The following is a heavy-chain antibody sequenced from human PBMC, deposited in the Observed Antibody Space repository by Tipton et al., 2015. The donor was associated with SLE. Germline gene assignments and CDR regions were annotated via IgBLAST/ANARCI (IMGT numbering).Heavy chain of an antibody. D-gene: IGHD3-16*01. CDR2: TSDSGST. CDR3: ARSRETYDLGGVFDS. Sequence: TLSLTCTVSGGSISSSSYHWGWVRQPPGKGLEWIGYTSDSGSTYYNPSLKSRVIISGDTSKNQFSLKLNSVTAADTAVYYCARSRETYDLGGVFDSWGQGTLVTVSS. CDR1: GGSISSSSYH. J-gene: IGHJ4*02. V-gene: IGHV4-61*05.